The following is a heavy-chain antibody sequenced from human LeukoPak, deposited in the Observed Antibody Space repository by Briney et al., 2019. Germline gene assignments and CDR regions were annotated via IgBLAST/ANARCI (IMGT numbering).Heavy chain of an antibody. V-gene: IGHV1-18*01. D-gene: IGHD3-10*01. CDR1: GYTFTSYG. Sequence: ASVKVSCKASGYTFTSYGISWVRQAPGQGLEWMGWISAYNGNTNYAQKLQGRVTMTTDTSTSTAYMELRSLRSDDTAVYYCARGSRRHGSGSYGMDVWGKGTTVTVSS. CDR2: ISAYNGNT. J-gene: IGHJ6*03. CDR3: ARGSRRHGSGSYGMDV.